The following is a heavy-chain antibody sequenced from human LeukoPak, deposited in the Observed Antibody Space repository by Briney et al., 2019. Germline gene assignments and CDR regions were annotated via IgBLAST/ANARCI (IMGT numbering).Heavy chain of an antibody. CDR3: ARVVEQQLPYYYYGMDV. CDR1: GGSISSYY. Sequence: SETLSLTCTVSGGSISSYYWSWIRQPPGKGLEWIGYIYYSGSTYYNPSLKSRVTISVDTSKNQFSLKLSSVTAADTAVYYCARVVEQQLPYYYYGMDVWGQGTTVTVSS. J-gene: IGHJ6*02. V-gene: IGHV4-59*12. D-gene: IGHD6-13*01. CDR2: IYYSGST.